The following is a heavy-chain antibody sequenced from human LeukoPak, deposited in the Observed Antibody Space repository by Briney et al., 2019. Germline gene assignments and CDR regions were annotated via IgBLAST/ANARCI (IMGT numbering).Heavy chain of an antibody. CDR1: GFTVSSNY. Sequence: GGSLRLSCAASGFTVSSNYMSWVRQAPGKGLEWVSVIYSGGSTYYADSVKGRFTISRGNSKNTLYLQMNSLRAEDTAVYYCARVRFLEWLYYFDYWGQGTLVTVSS. J-gene: IGHJ4*02. CDR2: IYSGGST. D-gene: IGHD3-3*01. CDR3: ARVRFLEWLYYFDY. V-gene: IGHV3-66*02.